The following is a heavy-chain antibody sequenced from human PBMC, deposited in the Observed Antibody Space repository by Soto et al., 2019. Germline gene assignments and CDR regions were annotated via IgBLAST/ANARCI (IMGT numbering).Heavy chain of an antibody. J-gene: IGHJ6*02. Sequence: SETLSLTCTVSGGSISSGDYYWSWIRQPPGKGLEWIGYIYYSGSTYYNPSLKSRVTISVDTSKNQFSLKLSSVTAADTAVYYCARDGPPLERLHNYYYGMDVWSQGTTVTVSS. CDR2: IYYSGST. D-gene: IGHD3-3*01. CDR1: GGSISSGDYY. CDR3: ARDGPPLERLHNYYYGMDV. V-gene: IGHV4-30-4*01.